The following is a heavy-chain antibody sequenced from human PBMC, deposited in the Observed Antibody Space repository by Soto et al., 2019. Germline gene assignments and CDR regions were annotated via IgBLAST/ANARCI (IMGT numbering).Heavy chain of an antibody. V-gene: IGHV4-39*01. CDR3: ASLVGWHSSGWYYYYGMDV. J-gene: IGHJ6*02. D-gene: IGHD6-19*01. CDR1: GGSISSSSYY. CDR2: IYYSGST. Sequence: PSETLSLTCTVSGGSISSSSYYWGWIRQPPGKGLEWIGSIYYSGSTYYNPSLKSRVTISVDTSKNQFSLKLSSVTAADTAVYYCASLVGWHSSGWYYYYGMDVWRQGNTVPVSS.